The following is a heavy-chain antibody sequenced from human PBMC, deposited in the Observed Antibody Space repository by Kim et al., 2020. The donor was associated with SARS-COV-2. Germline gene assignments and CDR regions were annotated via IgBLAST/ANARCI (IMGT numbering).Heavy chain of an antibody. CDR3: ASHDCSGGNCARDY. D-gene: IGHD2-15*01. Sequence: YVDSVRGRFTSSIDNAKHSLYQQMNSLRAEDTTVYYCASHDCSGGNCARDYWGQGTLVTVSS. V-gene: IGHV3-7*01. J-gene: IGHJ4*02.